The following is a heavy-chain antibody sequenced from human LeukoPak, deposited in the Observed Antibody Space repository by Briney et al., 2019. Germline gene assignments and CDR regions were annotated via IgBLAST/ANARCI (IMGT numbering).Heavy chain of an antibody. CDR1: TFTFRTYG. V-gene: IGHV3-30*02. J-gene: IGHJ4*02. CDR3: ARGYWFYFDY. Sequence: GGSLRLSCAASTFTFRTYGMHWVRQAPGKGLEWVSFIRYDGSNKYYADSVKGRFTISRDNSKNTLYLQMNSLRTEDTAVYYCARGYWFYFDYWGQGTPVTVSS. D-gene: IGHD2-8*02. CDR2: IRYDGSNK.